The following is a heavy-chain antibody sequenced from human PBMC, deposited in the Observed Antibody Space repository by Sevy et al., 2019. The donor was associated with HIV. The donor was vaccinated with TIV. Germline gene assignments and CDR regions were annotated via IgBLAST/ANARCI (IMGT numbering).Heavy chain of an antibody. CDR1: GFTFSSYG. CDR2: IWYDGSNK. J-gene: IGHJ6*03. V-gene: IGHV3-33*06. CDR3: AKSPRITMVRGVIIGYYMDV. D-gene: IGHD3-10*01. Sequence: GGSLRLSCAASGFTFSSYGMHWVRQAPGKGLEWVAVIWYDGSNKYYADSVKGRFTISRDNSKNTLYLQMNSLRAEDTAVYYCAKSPRITMVRGVIIGYYMDVWGKGTTVTVSS.